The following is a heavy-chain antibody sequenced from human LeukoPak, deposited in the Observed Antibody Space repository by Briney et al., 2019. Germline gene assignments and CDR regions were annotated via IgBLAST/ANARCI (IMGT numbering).Heavy chain of an antibody. CDR2: ISSSSSYI. J-gene: IGHJ4*02. D-gene: IGHD6-13*01. CDR3: ASGQQLGMNYFDY. CDR1: GFTLSSHS. Sequence: PGGSLRLSCAASGFTLSSHSMNSVRQAPGKGLEWVSSISSSSSYIYYADSVKGRFTISRDNAKNSLYLQMNSLRAEDTAVYYCASGQQLGMNYFDYWGQGTLVTVSS. V-gene: IGHV3-21*01.